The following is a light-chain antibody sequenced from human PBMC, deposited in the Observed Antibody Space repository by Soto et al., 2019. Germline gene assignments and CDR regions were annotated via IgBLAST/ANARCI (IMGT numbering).Light chain of an antibody. V-gene: IGLV2-8*01. CDR3: SSYAGYNTPV. CDR2: EVS. Sequence: QSVLTQPPSASGSPGQSVTISCTGTSSDVGGYNYVSWYQQHPGKAPKLVIYEVSKRPSGVPDRFSGSKSGNTASLTVSGLQAEDEADYYCSSYAGYNTPVFGGGTKLTVL. J-gene: IGLJ2*01. CDR1: SSDVGGYNY.